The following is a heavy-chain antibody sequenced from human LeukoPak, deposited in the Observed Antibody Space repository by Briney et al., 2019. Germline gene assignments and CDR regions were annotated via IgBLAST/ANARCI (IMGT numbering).Heavy chain of an antibody. CDR3: ARDLRGSCWPTIDY. CDR2: ISSSGSTI. D-gene: IGHD1-26*01. J-gene: IGHJ4*02. V-gene: IGHV3-48*03. Sequence: GGSLRLSCAASGFTFSSYEMNWVRQAPGKGLEWVSYISSSGSTIYYADSVKGRFTISRDNAKNSLYLQMNSLRAEDTAVYYCARDLRGSCWPTIDYWGQGTLVTVSS. CDR1: GFTFSSYE.